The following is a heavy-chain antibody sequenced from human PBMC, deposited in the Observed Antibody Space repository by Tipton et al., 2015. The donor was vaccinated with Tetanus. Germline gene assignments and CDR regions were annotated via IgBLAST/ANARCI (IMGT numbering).Heavy chain of an antibody. CDR1: GYTFTNYG. V-gene: IGHV7-4-1*02. CDR2: INGKTGNP. D-gene: IGHD1-26*01. Sequence: QVQLVQSGAEVKKPGASVKVSCKASGYTFTNYGINWVRQAPGQGLEWMGRINGKTGNPTYAQGFTGRFVLSSDTSGSTAYLQISSLKTEDTAVYYCARDTGWSYGGTLDSWGQGTLVTVSP. CDR3: ARDTGWSYGGTLDS. J-gene: IGHJ5*01.